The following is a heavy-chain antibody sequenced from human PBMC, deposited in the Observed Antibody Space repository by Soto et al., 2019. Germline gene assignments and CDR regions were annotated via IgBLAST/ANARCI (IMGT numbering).Heavy chain of an antibody. CDR3: ARGRRGLAITAGSFDY. CDR1: GYTFTSYD. D-gene: IGHD5-12*01. J-gene: IGHJ4*02. CDR2: MNPNSVNT. V-gene: IGHV1-8*01. Sequence: QVQLVQSGAEVKKPGASVKVSCKASGYTFTSYDINWVRQAPGQGLNWMGWMNPNSVNTGYAQKFQGRVTMTRNTPIRPDYLELSSLRSEDTAVYYCARGRRGLAITAGSFDYWGPGTRGTGSS.